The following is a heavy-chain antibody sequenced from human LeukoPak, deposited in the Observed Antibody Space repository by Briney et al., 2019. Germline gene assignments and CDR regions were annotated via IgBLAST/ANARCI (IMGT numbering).Heavy chain of an antibody. V-gene: IGHV4-39*01. J-gene: IGHJ4*02. CDR3: ARRSDHYFDY. Sequence: SGTLSLTCTVSGGSLSSSSYYWGWIRQPPGKGQVCVGSIYYSGRTYYNPSLKSRVTISVDTSKNQFFLKLSSVTAADTAVYYFARRSDHYFDYWGQGTLVTVSS. CDR2: IYYSGRT. CDR1: GGSLSSSSYY.